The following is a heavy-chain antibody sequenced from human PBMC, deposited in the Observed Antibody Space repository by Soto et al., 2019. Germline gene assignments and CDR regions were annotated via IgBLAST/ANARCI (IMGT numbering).Heavy chain of an antibody. CDR2: ISAYNGNT. V-gene: IGHV1-18*04. D-gene: IGHD2-8*02. CDR1: GYTFTHYG. J-gene: IGHJ4*02. Sequence: QVHLVQSGGEVKKSGASVKVSCKASGYTFTHYGISWVRQAPGQGLEWMGWISAYNGNTYYTQKVQGRVTMTTDTSPNTDYMELRRLRSDDTAVYYCARDVPATASLVWDYWGKGPLVTVSS. CDR3: ARDVPATASLVWDY.